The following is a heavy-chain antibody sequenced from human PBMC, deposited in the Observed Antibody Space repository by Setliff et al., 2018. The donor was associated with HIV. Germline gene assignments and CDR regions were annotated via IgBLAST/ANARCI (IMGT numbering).Heavy chain of an antibody. CDR1: GGSFNDYY. CDR3: ARGLNYYGSGSYLPLGY. CDR2: IDHSGST. J-gene: IGHJ4*02. D-gene: IGHD3-10*01. V-gene: IGHV4-34*01. Sequence: PSETLSLTCAVYGGSFNDYYWTWIRQPPGKGLAWIGEIDHSGSTKYHASLKSRVTISIHTSKNQISLKLSSVTAADTAVYYCARGLNYYGSGSYLPLGYWGQGTLVTVSS.